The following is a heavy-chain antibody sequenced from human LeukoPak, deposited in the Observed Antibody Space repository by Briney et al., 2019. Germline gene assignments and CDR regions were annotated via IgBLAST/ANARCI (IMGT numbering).Heavy chain of an antibody. CDR3: AKTPVRRFPLYFDY. CDR2: INWNGGST. V-gene: IGHV3-20*04. D-gene: IGHD3-3*01. Sequence: GGSLRLSCAASGFTFNDSVMSWVRQAPGKGLEWVFGINWNGGSTGYADSVKGRFTLSRDNSKNTLYLQMNSVRAEDTAVYYCAKTPVRRFPLYFDYWGQGTLVTVSS. CDR1: GFTFNDSV. J-gene: IGHJ4*02.